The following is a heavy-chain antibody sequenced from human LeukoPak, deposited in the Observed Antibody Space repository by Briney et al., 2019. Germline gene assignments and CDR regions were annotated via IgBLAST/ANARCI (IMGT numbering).Heavy chain of an antibody. V-gene: IGHV3-74*03. CDR1: GFSFSDYY. J-gene: IGHJ4*02. CDR2: INNDGRTT. Sequence: GGSLRLSCAASGFSFSDYYMYWVRQAPGKGLLWVSRINNDGRTTMYADSVKGRFTISRDNAENKLYLQMNSLRAEDTAVYYCARTRERGLYYFDYWGRGTLVTVSS. D-gene: IGHD1-1*01. CDR3: ARTRERGLYYFDY.